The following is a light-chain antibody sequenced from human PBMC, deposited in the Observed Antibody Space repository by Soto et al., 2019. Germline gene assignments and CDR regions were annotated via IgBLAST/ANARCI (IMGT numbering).Light chain of an antibody. CDR3: AAWDDSLSGYV. J-gene: IGLJ1*01. CDR1: RSNIGSNY. V-gene: IGLV1-47*01. CDR2: RNN. Sequence: QSVLTQPPSASGTPGQRVTISFSGRRSNIGSNYVYWYQQLPGTAPKLLIYRNNQRPSGVPDRFSGSKSGTSASLAISGLRSEDEADYYCAAWDDSLSGYVFGTGTKLTVL.